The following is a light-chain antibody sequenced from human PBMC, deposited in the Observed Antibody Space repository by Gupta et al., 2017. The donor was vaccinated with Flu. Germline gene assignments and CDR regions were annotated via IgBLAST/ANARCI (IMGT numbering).Light chain of an antibody. V-gene: IGLV3-21*02. CDR2: DDR. J-gene: IGLJ3*02. CDR1: NVGSKS. CDR3: QVLDSSSDSRV. Sequence: GQTARNTWWRNNVGSKSVWWYQQKAVHAPVLFIYDDRDRHSGIPERFSGSNSVTTATLTISRVEAGDEADYYCQVLDSSSDSRVFGGGTKLTVL.